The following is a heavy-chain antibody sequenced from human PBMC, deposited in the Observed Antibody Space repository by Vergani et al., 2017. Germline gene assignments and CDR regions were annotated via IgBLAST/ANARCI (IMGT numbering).Heavy chain of an antibody. V-gene: IGHV4-59*08. CDR3: ARHYRGEQLSDWFDP. CDR2: IYYSGST. CDR1: GGSISSYY. J-gene: IGHJ5*02. D-gene: IGHD6-6*01. Sequence: QVQLQESGPGLVKPSETLSLTCTVSGGSISSYYWSWIRQPPGKGLEWIGYIYYSGSTNYNPSLKSRVTISVDTSKNQFSLKLSSVTAADTAVYYCARHYRGEQLSDWFDPRGQGTLVTVSS.